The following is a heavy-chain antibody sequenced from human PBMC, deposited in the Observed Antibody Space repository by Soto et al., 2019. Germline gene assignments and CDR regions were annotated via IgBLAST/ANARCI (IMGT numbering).Heavy chain of an antibody. CDR1: GGSIISGGYY. V-gene: IGHV4-31*03. CDR2: IYYSGST. D-gene: IGHD3-10*01. J-gene: IGHJ6*02. CDR3: ASAGSDEGFGEFDGPNYYYYGMDV. Sequence: PSAPLSLTCTVSGGSIISGGYYWSWILQHPGSGLEWIGYIYYSGSTYYNPSLKSRVTISVDTSKNQFSLKLSSVTAADTAVYYCASAGSDEGFGEFDGPNYYYYGMDVWGQGNTVTVSS.